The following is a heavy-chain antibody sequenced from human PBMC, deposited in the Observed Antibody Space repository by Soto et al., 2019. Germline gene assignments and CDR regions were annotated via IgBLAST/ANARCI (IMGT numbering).Heavy chain of an antibody. CDR3: TRGGDAYKNGH. CDR1: GGSVNIGTYY. Sequence: QVQLQESGPGLVKPSETLSLTCTVPGGSVNIGTYYWSWLRKPPGKGLEWIGFIHYSGSTNYNPSLKSRVTMSVDPSKNQFSLKLTSVTAADTAVYYCTRGGDAYKNGHWGQGTLVTVSS. CDR2: IHYSGST. V-gene: IGHV4-61*01. J-gene: IGHJ4*02. D-gene: IGHD1-1*01.